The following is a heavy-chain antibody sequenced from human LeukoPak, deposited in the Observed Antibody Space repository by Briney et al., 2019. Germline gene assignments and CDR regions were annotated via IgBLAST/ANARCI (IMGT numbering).Heavy chain of an antibody. Sequence: ASVKVSCKASGYTFTNFGIIWVRQAPGQGLEWVGWISAYNGNTKYSQRVQGRVTLTADTSTSTAYMEIRSLRFDDTAIYYCARSHSGSLRAPFDFWGQGTLVTVSS. CDR2: ISAYNGNT. J-gene: IGHJ4*01. CDR3: ARSHSGSLRAPFDF. V-gene: IGHV1-18*01. D-gene: IGHD3-22*01. CDR1: GYTFTNFG.